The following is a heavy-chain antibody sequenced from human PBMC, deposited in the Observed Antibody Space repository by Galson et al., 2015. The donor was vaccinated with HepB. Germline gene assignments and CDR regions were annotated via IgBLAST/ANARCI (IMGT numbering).Heavy chain of an antibody. J-gene: IGHJ4*02. D-gene: IGHD6-13*01. Sequence: SVKVSCKASGYTFTSYGISWVRQAPGQGLEWMGWMNPNSGNTGYAQKFQGRVTMTRNTSISTAYMELSSLRSEDTAVYYCARGRRIAAAGTLSGYYFDYWGQGTLVTVSS. V-gene: IGHV1-8*02. CDR3: ARGRRIAAAGTLSGYYFDY. CDR1: GYTFTSYG. CDR2: MNPNSGNT.